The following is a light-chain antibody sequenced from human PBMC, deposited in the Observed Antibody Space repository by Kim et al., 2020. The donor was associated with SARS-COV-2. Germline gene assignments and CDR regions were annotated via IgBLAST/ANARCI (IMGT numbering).Light chain of an antibody. CDR2: AAS. J-gene: IGKJ2*01. Sequence: SASVGDRVTITCRASQSISSYLNWYQQKPGKAPKLLIYAASSLQSGVPSRFSGSGSVTDFTLTISSLQPEDFATYYCQQSYSTPRTFGQGTKLEI. CDR3: QQSYSTPRT. CDR1: QSISSY. V-gene: IGKV1-39*01.